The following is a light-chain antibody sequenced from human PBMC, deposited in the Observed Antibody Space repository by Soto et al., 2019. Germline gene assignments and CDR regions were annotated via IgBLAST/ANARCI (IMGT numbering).Light chain of an antibody. J-gene: IGKJ4*01. CDR3: QQYSDRPLT. V-gene: IGKV3-15*01. Sequence: EIVMTQSPDTLSVSPGERATLSCRASQTVGTNLAWYKQRPGQAPSLLVYGASSRATNIPARFTGSGSGTGFTLTISSLQSEDFAVYYCQQYSDRPLTFGGGTKVEIK. CDR2: GAS. CDR1: QTVGTN.